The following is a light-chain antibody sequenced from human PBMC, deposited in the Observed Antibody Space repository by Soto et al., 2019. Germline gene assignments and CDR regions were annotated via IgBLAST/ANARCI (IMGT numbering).Light chain of an antibody. CDR2: GAS. CDR3: QQYNDWPHIT. CDR1: QSVSSN. J-gene: IGKJ3*01. V-gene: IGKV3-15*01. Sequence: EIVMTQSPCTLPLSPGERATLSCRASQSVSSNLAWYQQRPGQTPRLLIYGASTRATGIPARFSGSGSGTDFTLTISSLQSEDFAVYYCQQYNDWPHITFGPGTKVDIK.